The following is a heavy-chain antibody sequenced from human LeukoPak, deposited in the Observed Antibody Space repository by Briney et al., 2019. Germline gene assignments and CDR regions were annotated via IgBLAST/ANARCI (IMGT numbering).Heavy chain of an antibody. J-gene: IGHJ5*02. D-gene: IGHD2-15*01. CDR2: ISGSGGST. V-gene: IGHV3-23*01. CDR3: AKDSCSGGSCYSGWFDP. Sequence: GGSLRLSCAASGFTFSSYAMSWVRQAPGKGREWVSAISGSGGSTYYADSVKGRFTISRDNSKNTLYLQMNSLRAEDTAVYYCAKDSCSGGSCYSGWFDPWGQGTLVTVSS. CDR1: GFTFSSYA.